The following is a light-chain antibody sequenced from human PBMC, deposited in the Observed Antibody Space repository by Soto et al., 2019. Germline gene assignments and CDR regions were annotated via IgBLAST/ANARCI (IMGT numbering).Light chain of an antibody. Sequence: QSALTQPASVSGSPGQSITISCTGTTSDVGGYNYVSWYQQYPGKAPKLMIFEVTSRPSGVSNRFSGSKSGNTASLTISGLQAKDEADYYCSSYTSSSTLYVFGTGTKVTVL. CDR3: SSYTSSSTLYV. J-gene: IGLJ1*01. V-gene: IGLV2-14*01. CDR2: EVT. CDR1: TSDVGGYNY.